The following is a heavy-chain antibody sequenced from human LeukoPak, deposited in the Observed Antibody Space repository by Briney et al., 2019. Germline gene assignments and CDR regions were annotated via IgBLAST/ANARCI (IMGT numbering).Heavy chain of an antibody. CDR1: GYTFTGYY. J-gene: IGHJ6*02. V-gene: IGHV1-2*02. CDR3: ARGTGKGVVPAAHPYYYYGMDV. D-gene: IGHD2-2*01. Sequence: ASVKVSCKASGYTFTGYYMHWVRQAPGQGLEWMGWINPNSGGTNYAQKFQGRVTMTRDTSISTAYMELSRLRSDDTAVYYCARGTGKGVVPAAHPYYYYGMDVWGQGTTVTVSS. CDR2: INPNSGGT.